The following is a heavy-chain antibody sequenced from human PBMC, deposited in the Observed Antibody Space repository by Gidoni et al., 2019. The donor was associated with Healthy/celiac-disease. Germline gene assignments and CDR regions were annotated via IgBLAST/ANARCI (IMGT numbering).Heavy chain of an antibody. Sequence: GFTFSSYGMHWVRQAPGKGLEWVAVISYDGSNKYYADSVKGRFTISRDNSKNTLYLQMNSLRAEDTAVYYCAKDSADVLLWFGELLVYWGQGTLVTVSS. CDR1: GFTFSSYG. V-gene: IGHV3-30*18. CDR3: AKDSADVLLWFGELLVY. J-gene: IGHJ4*02. D-gene: IGHD3-10*01. CDR2: ISYDGSNK.